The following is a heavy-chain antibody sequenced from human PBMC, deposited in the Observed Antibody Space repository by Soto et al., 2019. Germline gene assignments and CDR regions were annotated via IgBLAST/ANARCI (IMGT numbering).Heavy chain of an antibody. CDR2: IWYDGSNK. D-gene: IGHD3-22*01. Sequence: GSLRLSCAASGFTFSSYGMQWVRQAPGKGLEWVAVIWYDGSNKYYADSVKRRFTISRDNSKNTLYLQMNSLRAEDTAVYYCARDGYYYDSSARGAFDIWGQGTMVTVSS. CDR3: ARDGYYYDSSARGAFDI. J-gene: IGHJ3*02. CDR1: GFTFSSYG. V-gene: IGHV3-33*01.